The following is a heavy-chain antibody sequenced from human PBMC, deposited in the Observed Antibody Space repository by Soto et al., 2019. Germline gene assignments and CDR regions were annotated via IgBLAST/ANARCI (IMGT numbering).Heavy chain of an antibody. D-gene: IGHD2-15*01. CDR1: GFTFSSYG. J-gene: IGHJ5*02. CDR2: IWYDGSNK. Sequence: QVQLVESGGGVVQPGRSLRLSFAASGFTFSSYGMHWVRQAPGKGLEWVAVIWYDGSNKYYADSVKGRFTISRDNSKNTLYLQMNSLRAEDTAVYYCARAPHYCSGGSCYSWFDPWGQGTLVTVSS. CDR3: ARAPHYCSGGSCYSWFDP. V-gene: IGHV3-33*01.